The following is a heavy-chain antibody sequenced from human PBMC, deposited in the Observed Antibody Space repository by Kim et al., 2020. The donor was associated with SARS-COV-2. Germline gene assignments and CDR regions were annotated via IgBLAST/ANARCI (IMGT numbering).Heavy chain of an antibody. Sequence: GGSLRLSCAASGFTFSSYEMNWVRQAPGKGLEWVSYISSSGSTIYYADSVKGRFTISRDNAKNSLYLQMNSLRAEDTAVYYCARWGVVVIHLDYYYYYGMDVWGQGTTVTVSS. CDR2: ISSSGSTI. CDR1: GFTFSSYE. CDR3: ARWGVVVIHLDYYYYYGMDV. D-gene: IGHD2-15*01. J-gene: IGHJ6*02. V-gene: IGHV3-48*03.